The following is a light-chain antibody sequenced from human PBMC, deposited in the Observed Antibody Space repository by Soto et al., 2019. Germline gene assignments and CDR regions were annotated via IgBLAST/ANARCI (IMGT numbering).Light chain of an antibody. Sequence: QSVLTQPTSASGTPGQRVTISCSGISSNIGSNTVNWYQQLPGTAPKLLIYSNNQRPSGVPDRFSGSKSGTSASLAISGLQSEDEADYYCAAWDDSLNGPNYVFGTGTKLTVL. CDR2: SNN. J-gene: IGLJ1*01. V-gene: IGLV1-44*01. CDR3: AAWDDSLNGPNYV. CDR1: SSNIGSNT.